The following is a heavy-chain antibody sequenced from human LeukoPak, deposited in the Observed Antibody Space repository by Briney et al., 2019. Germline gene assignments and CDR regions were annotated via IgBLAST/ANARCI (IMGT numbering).Heavy chain of an antibody. Sequence: GRSLRLSCAATGFTFSRYGMHWVRQAPGKGLEWVAQISYDGSNKHYGDSVKGRFTIARDNSKNTLFLQMNSLRGEDTAVYYCARVRYYYDSSGTLDYWGQGTLVTVSS. CDR2: ISYDGSNK. D-gene: IGHD3-22*01. V-gene: IGHV3-30*03. J-gene: IGHJ4*02. CDR3: ARVRYYYDSSGTLDY. CDR1: GFTFSRYG.